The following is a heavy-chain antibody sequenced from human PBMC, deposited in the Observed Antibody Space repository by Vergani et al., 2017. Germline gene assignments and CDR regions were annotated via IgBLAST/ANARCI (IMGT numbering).Heavy chain of an antibody. CDR2: IIPIFGTA. CDR3: ARAKFHGDYVLLAHYYYYXMDV. V-gene: IGHV1-69*01. D-gene: IGHD4-17*01. J-gene: IGHJ6*03. CDR1: GGTFSSYA. Sequence: QVQLVQSGAEVKKPGSSVKVSCKASGGTFSSYAISWVRQAPGQGLEWMGGIIPIFGTANYAQKFQGRVTITADESTSTAYMELSSLRSEDKAVYYCARAKFHGDYVLLAHYYYYXMDVWGKGTTVTVSS.